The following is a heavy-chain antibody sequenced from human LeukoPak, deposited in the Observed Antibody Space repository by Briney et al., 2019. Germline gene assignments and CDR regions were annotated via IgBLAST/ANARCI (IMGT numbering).Heavy chain of an antibody. D-gene: IGHD3-9*01. J-gene: IGHJ4*02. CDR1: GYTFTGYY. CDR3: AREGAPPPYYDILTGYYWY. Sequence: APVKVSCKASGYTFTGYYMHWVRQAPGQGLEWMGWINPNSGGTNYAQKFQGRVTMTRDTSISTAYMELSRLRSDDTAVYYCAREGAPPPYYDILTGYYWYWGQGTLVTVSS. V-gene: IGHV1-2*02. CDR2: INPNSGGT.